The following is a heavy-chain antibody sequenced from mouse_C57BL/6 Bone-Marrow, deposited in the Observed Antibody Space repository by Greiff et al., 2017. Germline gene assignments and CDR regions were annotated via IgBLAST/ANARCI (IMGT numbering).Heavy chain of an antibody. CDR1: GYTFTDYY. J-gene: IGHJ4*01. CDR2: INPNNGGT. D-gene: IGHD3-2*02. Sequence: AQLQQSGPELVKPGASVKISCKASGYTFTDYYMNWVKQSHGKSLEWIGDINPNNGGTSYNQKFKGKATLTVDKSSSTAYMELRSLTSEDSAVYYCAREGAAQATCAMDYWGQGTSVTVSS. V-gene: IGHV1-26*01. CDR3: AREGAAQATCAMDY.